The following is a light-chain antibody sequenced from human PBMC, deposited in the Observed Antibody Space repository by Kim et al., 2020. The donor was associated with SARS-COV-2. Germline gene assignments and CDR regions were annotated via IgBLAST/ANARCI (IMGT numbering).Light chain of an antibody. CDR3: NSRDNNDNVV. V-gene: IGLV3-19*01. J-gene: IGLJ2*01. CDR2: GKN. Sequence: VHLGQTVRITYKGDSLSSYYTTWFQQKPGQAPIVVVYGKNNRPSGIPARFSGSSSGNTASLTITGTQAGDEADYYCNSRDNNDNVVFGGGTRLTVL. CDR1: SLSSYY.